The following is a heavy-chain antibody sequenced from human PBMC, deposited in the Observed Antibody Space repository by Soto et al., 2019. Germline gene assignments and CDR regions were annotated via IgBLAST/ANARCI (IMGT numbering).Heavy chain of an antibody. J-gene: IGHJ4*02. CDR3: ARKHYYDRSGSYTWN. V-gene: IGHV4-39*01. Sequence: SETLSLTCSVSGGAIRSNIYYWGWIRQPPGKGLEWIATVHYSGSTYYTPSLKNRVTISADTSKNQFSLRLNSVTAAETAVCDCARKHYYDRSGSYTWNWGKGTLV. CDR1: GGAIRSNIYY. CDR2: VHYSGST. D-gene: IGHD3-22*01.